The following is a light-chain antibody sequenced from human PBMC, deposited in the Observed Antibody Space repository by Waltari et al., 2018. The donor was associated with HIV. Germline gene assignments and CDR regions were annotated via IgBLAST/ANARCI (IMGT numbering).Light chain of an antibody. CDR2: AAY. V-gene: IGKV3-20*01. J-gene: IGKJ2*01. CDR3: QQYGDSLT. CDR1: HTVSSSY. Sequence: EIVLTQSPGTLSLSPGERATLSCRASHTVSSSYLAWYQQKPGQAPRLLIYAAYSRASGVPDRFSGGGSGTDFTLTISSLEPEDFAVYYCQQYGDSLTFGQGTKVEIK.